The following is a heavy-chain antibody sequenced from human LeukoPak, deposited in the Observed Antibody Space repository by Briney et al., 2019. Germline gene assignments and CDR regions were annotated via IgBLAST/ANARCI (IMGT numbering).Heavy chain of an antibody. CDR2: ISNSGGRT. V-gene: IGHV3-23*01. J-gene: IGHJ4*02. CDR1: GFTFSSYA. Sequence: GGSLRLSCAASGFTFSSYAMSWVRQAPGKGLEWVSSISNSGGRTFYTDSVKGRFTISRDNSKTTLYLQMNSLRAEDTAVYYCAKSYNGYESKPDYWGQGTLVTVSS. CDR3: AKSYNGYESKPDY. D-gene: IGHD5-12*01.